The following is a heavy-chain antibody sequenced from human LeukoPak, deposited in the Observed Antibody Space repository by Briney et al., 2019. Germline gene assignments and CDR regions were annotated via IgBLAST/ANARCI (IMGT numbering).Heavy chain of an antibody. Sequence: ASVKVSCKASGGTFSSYAISWVRQAPGQGLEWMGRIIPIFGTANYAQKFQGRVTITTDESTSTAYMELSSLRSEDMAVYYCARTTYYYDSSGWIFDYWGQGTLVTVSS. CDR1: GGTFSSYA. J-gene: IGHJ4*02. D-gene: IGHD3-22*01. V-gene: IGHV1-69*05. CDR3: ARTTYYYDSSGWIFDY. CDR2: IIPIFGTA.